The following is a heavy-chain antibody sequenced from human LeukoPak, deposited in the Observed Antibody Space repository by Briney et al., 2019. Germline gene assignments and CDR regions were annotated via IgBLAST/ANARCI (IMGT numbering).Heavy chain of an antibody. CDR3: ARSIAVAGTWSTGYYFDY. CDR2: ISSSSSYI. D-gene: IGHD6-19*01. Sequence: GGSLRLSCAASGFTFSSYSMNWVRQAPGKGLEWVSSISSSSSYIYYADSAKGRFTISRGNAKNSLYLQMNSLRAEDTAVYYCARSIAVAGTWSTGYYFDYWGQGTLVTVSS. J-gene: IGHJ4*02. V-gene: IGHV3-21*01. CDR1: GFTFSSYS.